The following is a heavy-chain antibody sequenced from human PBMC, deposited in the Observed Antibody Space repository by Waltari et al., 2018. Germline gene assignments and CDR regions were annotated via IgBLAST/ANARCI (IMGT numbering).Heavy chain of an antibody. CDR3: ASGGVEYSSSSSFDY. Sequence: QVQLQESGPGLVKPSETLSLTCPVSGGSISSYYWSWIRQPAGKGLEWIGYIYTSGSTNYNPSLKSRVTISVDTSKNQFSLKLSSVTAADTAVYYCASGGVEYSSSSSFDYWGQGTLVTVSS. V-gene: IGHV4-4*09. CDR1: GGSISSYY. D-gene: IGHD6-6*01. CDR2: IYTSGST. J-gene: IGHJ4*02.